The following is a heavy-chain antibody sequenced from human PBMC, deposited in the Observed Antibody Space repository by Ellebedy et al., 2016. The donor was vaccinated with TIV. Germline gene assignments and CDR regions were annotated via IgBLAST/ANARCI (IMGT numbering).Heavy chain of an antibody. Sequence: LRLSCTVSGDSISNGDYYWSWVRQPPGKGLEWIGFIYYSGNTYYNPSLKSRVTISVDTSNNQFSLKLNSVTAADTAIYYCVRDHKPNSSGYYYGVEYWGQGTLVTVSS. D-gene: IGHD3-22*01. J-gene: IGHJ4*02. V-gene: IGHV4-30-4*01. CDR3: VRDHKPNSSGYYYGVEY. CDR2: IYYSGNT. CDR1: GDSISNGDYY.